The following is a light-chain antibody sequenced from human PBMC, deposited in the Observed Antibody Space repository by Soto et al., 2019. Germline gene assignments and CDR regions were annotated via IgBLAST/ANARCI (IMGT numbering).Light chain of an antibody. Sequence: DIQMTQSPSTLSASVGDRVTITCRASQTISNWLAWYQQKPGKAPKLLIYDAAKLESGVPSRFSGSGSGTEFTLTISSLQPDDFGTYYCQQYNFYAFTFDPGTKVDIK. J-gene: IGKJ3*01. V-gene: IGKV1-5*01. CDR3: QQYNFYAFT. CDR1: QTISNW. CDR2: DAA.